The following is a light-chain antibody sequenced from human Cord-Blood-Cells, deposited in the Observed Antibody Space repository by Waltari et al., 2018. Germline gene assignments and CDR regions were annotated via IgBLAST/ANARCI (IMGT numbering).Light chain of an antibody. Sequence: DIPITHSPSSLSASVGYMVTITCRAIQGISNYLAWYQQKPGKVPKLLIYAASTLQSGVPSRFSGSGSGTDFTLTISSLQPEDVATYYCQKYNSAPRTFGQGTKVEIK. CDR3: QKYNSAPRT. J-gene: IGKJ1*01. CDR2: AAS. CDR1: QGISNY. V-gene: IGKV1-27*01.